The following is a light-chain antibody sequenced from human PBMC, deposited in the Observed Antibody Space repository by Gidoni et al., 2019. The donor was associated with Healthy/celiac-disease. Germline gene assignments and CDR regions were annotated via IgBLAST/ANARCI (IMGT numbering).Light chain of an antibody. Sequence: EIVFTQSPGTLSLSPGERATLSCRASQSVSSSYLAWYQQKPGQAPRLLIYGASSRATGIPDRCSGSGSGTDFTITISRLEPEDFEVYYCQQYGSSLRTFGQGTKVEIK. V-gene: IGKV3-20*01. CDR2: GAS. CDR3: QQYGSSLRT. CDR1: QSVSSSY. J-gene: IGKJ1*01.